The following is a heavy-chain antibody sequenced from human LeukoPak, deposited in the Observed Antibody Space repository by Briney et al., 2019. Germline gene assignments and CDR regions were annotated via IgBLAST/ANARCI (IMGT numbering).Heavy chain of an antibody. CDR1: GFSLSSGYY. J-gene: IGHJ4*02. CDR2: IYYSGST. Sequence: SETLSLTCTVSGFSLSSGYYWGWIRQPPGRGLEWIGIIYYSGSTYYNPSLKSRVTISVDTSKNQFSLKLSSVTAADTAVYYCARVPTVTFFDYWGQGTLVTVSS. CDR3: ARVPTVTFFDY. D-gene: IGHD4-17*01. V-gene: IGHV4-38-2*02.